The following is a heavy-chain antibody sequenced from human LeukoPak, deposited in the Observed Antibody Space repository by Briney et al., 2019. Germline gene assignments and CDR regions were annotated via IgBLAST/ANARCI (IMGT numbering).Heavy chain of an antibody. CDR2: IYYSGST. D-gene: IGHD3-22*01. CDR3: ARDYDSSGYYFKPTPGWAFDI. V-gene: IGHV4-39*07. J-gene: IGHJ3*02. Sequence: SETLSLTCTVSGGSISSSSYYWGWIRQPPGRGLEWIGSIYYSGSTYYNPSLKSRVTISVDTSKNQFSLKLSSVTAADTAVYYCARDYDSSGYYFKPTPGWAFDIWGQGTMVTVSS. CDR1: GGSISSSSYY.